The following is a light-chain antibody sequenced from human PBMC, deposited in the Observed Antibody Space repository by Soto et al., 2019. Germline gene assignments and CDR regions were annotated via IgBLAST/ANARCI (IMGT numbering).Light chain of an antibody. CDR3: PKYDTSIPLT. CDR2: GGS. Sequence: EILLTQSPGTLSLSPGDRATLSCRASQSVRSNYLAWYQQKPGQAPRLLLYGGSSRATGIPDRFSGSGSGTDFSLTISRLEPEDFVLYDCPKYDTSIPLTFGGRTMA. CDR1: QSVRSNY. V-gene: IGKV3-20*01. J-gene: IGKJ4*01.